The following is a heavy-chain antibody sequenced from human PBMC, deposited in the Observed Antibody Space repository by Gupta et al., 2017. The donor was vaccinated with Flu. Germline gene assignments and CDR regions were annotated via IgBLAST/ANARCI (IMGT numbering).Heavy chain of an antibody. V-gene: IGHV3-53*01. Sequence: PGKGLEGVSVIYSGCSTNYADSVKGRFTISRDTSKNTLFLQMNSLRAEDTAVYYCARGGDEKWNYGGVFLDVWGKGTTVTGSS. J-gene: IGHJ6*04. D-gene: IGHD1-7*01. CDR3: ARGGDEKWNYGGVFLDV. CDR2: IYSGCST.